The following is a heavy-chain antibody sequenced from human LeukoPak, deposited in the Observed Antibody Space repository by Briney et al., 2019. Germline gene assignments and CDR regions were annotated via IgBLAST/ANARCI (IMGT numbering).Heavy chain of an antibody. D-gene: IGHD6-6*01. CDR3: AGMIAAKSDY. CDR1: GGTSSSYA. V-gene: IGHV1-69*04. J-gene: IGHJ4*02. CDR2: IFPILGIA. Sequence: SVKVSCKPSGGTSSSYAISWVRPAPGQGLEWMGRIFPILGIANYAQKFQGRATIPSDKSTSTAYMELSSLRSEDTAVYYCAGMIAAKSDYWGQGTLVTVSS.